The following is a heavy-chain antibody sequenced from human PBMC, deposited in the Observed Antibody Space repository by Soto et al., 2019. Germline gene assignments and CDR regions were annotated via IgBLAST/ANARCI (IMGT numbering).Heavy chain of an antibody. D-gene: IGHD7-27*01. CDR2: ISSSSYI. CDR1: GFTFSSYS. Sequence: GGSLRLSCAASGFTFSSYSMNWVRQAPGKGLEWVSSISSSSYIYYADSVKGRFTISRDNAKNSLYLQMNSLRAEDTAVYYCARDSITGDTSNGNAFDIWGQGTMVTVSS. V-gene: IGHV3-21*01. J-gene: IGHJ3*02. CDR3: ARDSITGDTSNGNAFDI.